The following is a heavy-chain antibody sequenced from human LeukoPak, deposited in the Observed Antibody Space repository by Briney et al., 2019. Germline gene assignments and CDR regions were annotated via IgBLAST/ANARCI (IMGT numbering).Heavy chain of an antibody. CDR2: ISSSSSYI. J-gene: IGHJ4*02. D-gene: IGHD6-6*01. Sequence: GGSLRLSCEVSGFTFSSYHMNWVRQAPGKGLEWVSSISSSSSYIYYADSVKGRFTISRDNAKNSLYLQMNSLRAEDTAVYYCARVPARYSSSSGLDYWGQGTLVTVSS. CDR3: ARVPARYSSSSGLDY. V-gene: IGHV3-21*01. CDR1: GFTFSSYH.